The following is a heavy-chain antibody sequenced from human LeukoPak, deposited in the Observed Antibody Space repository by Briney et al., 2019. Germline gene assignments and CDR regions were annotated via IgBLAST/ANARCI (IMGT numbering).Heavy chain of an antibody. D-gene: IGHD6-13*01. J-gene: IGHJ4*02. CDR2: IYYSGST. CDR1: GGSISSYY. Sequence: PSETLSLTCTVSGGSISSYYWSWIRQPPGKGLEWIGYIYYSGSTNYNPSLKSRVTISVDTSKNQFSLKLSSVTAADTAVYYCARGQRGWAPSSWYDTNYYSDYWGQGTLVTVSS. CDR3: ARGQRGWAPSSWYDTNYYSDY. V-gene: IGHV4-59*01.